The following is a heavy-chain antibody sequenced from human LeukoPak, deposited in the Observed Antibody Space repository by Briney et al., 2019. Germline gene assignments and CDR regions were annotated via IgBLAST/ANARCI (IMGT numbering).Heavy chain of an antibody. CDR3: ARDRVVVAGWFDP. V-gene: IGHV1-18*01. Sequence: ASVQVSCKASGYTFSTYGISWVRQAPGQGLEWMGWISAYNGNTIYAQKLQGRATMTTDTSTSTAYMELRSLRSDDTAVYYCARDRVVVAGWFDPWGQGTLVTVSS. J-gene: IGHJ5*02. CDR2: ISAYNGNT. CDR1: GYTFSTYG. D-gene: IGHD6-19*01.